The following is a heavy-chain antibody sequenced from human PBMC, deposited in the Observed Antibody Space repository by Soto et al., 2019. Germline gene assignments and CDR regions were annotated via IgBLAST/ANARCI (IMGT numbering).Heavy chain of an antibody. V-gene: IGHV3-23*01. CDR3: APQGAGGLYYFDN. Sequence: PGGSLRLSCAASGFTFSTYAMSWVRQAPGKGLEWVSGIGTSGGSTNYADSVKGRFTISRDNSKNTLYLQMNSLRAEDTALYYCAPQGAGGLYYFDNWGQGTLVTVSS. J-gene: IGHJ4*02. D-gene: IGHD1-26*01. CDR2: IGTSGGST. CDR1: GFTFSTYA.